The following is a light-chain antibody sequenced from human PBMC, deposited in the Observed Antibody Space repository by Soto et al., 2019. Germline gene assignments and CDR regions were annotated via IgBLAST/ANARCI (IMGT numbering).Light chain of an antibody. J-gene: IGLJ2*01. V-gene: IGLV1-40*01. CDR2: GNN. CDR1: SSNIGAGYD. CDR3: QSYYSGLSGVV. Sequence: QLVLTQPPSVSGAPGQRVTISCTGSSSNIGAGYDVPWYQQVPGTAPKLLISGNNNRPSGVPDRFSGSKSATSASLAIAGLQAEDEADYYCQSYYSGLSGVVFGGGTKLTVL.